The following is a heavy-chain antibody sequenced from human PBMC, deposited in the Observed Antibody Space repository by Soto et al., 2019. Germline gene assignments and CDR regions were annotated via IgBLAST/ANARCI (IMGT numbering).Heavy chain of an antibody. CDR2: IIPIFGTA. Sequence: QVQLVQSGAEVKKPGSSVKVSCKASGGTFSSYAISWVRQAPGQGLEWMGGIIPIFGTANYAQKFQGRVAITADESTSTAYMELSSLRSEDTAVDYCARELREVVGFGWFDPWGQGTLVTVSS. J-gene: IGHJ5*02. D-gene: IGHD2-15*01. CDR3: ARELREVVGFGWFDP. V-gene: IGHV1-69*12. CDR1: GGTFSSYA.